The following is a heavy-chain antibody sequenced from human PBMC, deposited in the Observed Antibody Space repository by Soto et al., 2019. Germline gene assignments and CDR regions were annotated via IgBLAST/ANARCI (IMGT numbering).Heavy chain of an antibody. CDR2: NSAYNGNT. CDR1: GYTFTSDG. D-gene: IGHD6-13*01. V-gene: IGHV1-18*04. CDR3: ARVAAAEGGNWFDP. J-gene: IGHJ5*02. Sequence: QVQLVQSGAEVKKPAASVKVSCKASGYTFTSDGISWVRQAPGQGLEWMGWNSAYNGNTDYAQKLQGRVTMPTDTSTSTAYMELRSLRSDDTAGYYCARVAAAEGGNWFDPWGQGTLVTVSS.